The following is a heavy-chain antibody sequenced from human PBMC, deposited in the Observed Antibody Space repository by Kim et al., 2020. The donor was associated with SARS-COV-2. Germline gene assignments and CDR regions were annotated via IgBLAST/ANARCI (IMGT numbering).Heavy chain of an antibody. CDR3: VMGGAAAGYYGLDV. CDR1: GFTFSSHG. J-gene: IGHJ6*02. V-gene: IGHV3-30*02. CDR2: LWYDGSNV. D-gene: IGHD6-13*01. Sequence: GGSLRLSCVASGFTFSSHGMYWVRQGPAKGLEWVAYLWYDGSNVDYGDSVRGRFTISRDNSKSTVYLEMNSQRVDDTAVYYCVMGGAAAGYYGLDVWGRG.